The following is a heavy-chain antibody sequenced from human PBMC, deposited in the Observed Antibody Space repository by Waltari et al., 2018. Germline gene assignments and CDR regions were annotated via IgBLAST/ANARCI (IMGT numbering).Heavy chain of an antibody. V-gene: IGHV4-59*01. D-gene: IGHD6-13*01. Sequence: GSTNYNPSLKSRVTISVDTSKNQFSLKLSSVTAADTAVYYCAREGGAAAGIDYWGQGTLVIVSS. CDR3: AREGGAAAGIDY. CDR2: GST. J-gene: IGHJ4*02.